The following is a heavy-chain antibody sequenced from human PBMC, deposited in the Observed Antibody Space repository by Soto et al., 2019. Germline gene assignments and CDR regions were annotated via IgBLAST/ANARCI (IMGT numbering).Heavy chain of an antibody. V-gene: IGHV4-34*01. J-gene: IGHJ4*02. Sequence: LNCAGFGGAFSGYYWSWIRQPPGKGLEWIGEINHNGGTSYNPSLKSRVSISVDTSKNQFSLKLSSVTAADTAVYYCVGGYSAVGAYWGQGTLVTVSS. CDR3: VGGYSAVGAY. CDR2: INHNGGT. CDR1: GGAFSGYY. D-gene: IGHD2-21*01.